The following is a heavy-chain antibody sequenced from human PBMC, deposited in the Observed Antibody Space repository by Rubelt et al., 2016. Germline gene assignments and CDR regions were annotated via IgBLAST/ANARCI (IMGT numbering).Heavy chain of an antibody. V-gene: IGHV3-23*01. Sequence: GRGLEWVSAISGSGGSTYYADSVKGRFTISRDNSKNTLYLQMNSLRAEDTAVYYCAKDHREGYDPTNLPLDYWGQGTLVTVSS. J-gene: IGHJ4*02. D-gene: IGHD5-12*01. CDR3: AKDHREGYDPTNLPLDY. CDR2: ISGSGGST.